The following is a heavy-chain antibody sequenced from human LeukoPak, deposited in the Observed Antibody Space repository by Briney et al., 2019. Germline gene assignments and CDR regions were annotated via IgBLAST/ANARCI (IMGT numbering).Heavy chain of an antibody. CDR3: AREVSITSTVTNNWFDP. J-gene: IGHJ5*02. CDR1: GYTFTSYA. CDR2: INPYNGNT. V-gene: IGHV1-18*01. D-gene: IGHD4-17*01. Sequence: ASVKVSCKASGYTFTSYAISWVRQAPGQGLEWMGWINPYNGNTNYAQKLQGRVTMTTDTSTSAAYMELRSLRSDDTAVYYCAREVSITSTVTNNWFDPWGQGTLVTVSS.